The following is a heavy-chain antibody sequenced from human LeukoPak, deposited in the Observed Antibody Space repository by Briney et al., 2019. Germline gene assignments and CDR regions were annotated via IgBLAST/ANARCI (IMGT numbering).Heavy chain of an antibody. CDR2: INPHSGGT. Sequence: ASVKVSCKASGYTFTGYSLHRVRQAPGQRPECMARINPHSGGTNYAQKFQGRVTMTRDTSISTAYMELSRLTSDDTAMYFCARRDYYGSGSFDYWGQGTLVTVSS. D-gene: IGHD3-10*01. CDR3: ARRDYYGSGSFDY. V-gene: IGHV1-2*06. J-gene: IGHJ4*02. CDR1: GYTFTGYS.